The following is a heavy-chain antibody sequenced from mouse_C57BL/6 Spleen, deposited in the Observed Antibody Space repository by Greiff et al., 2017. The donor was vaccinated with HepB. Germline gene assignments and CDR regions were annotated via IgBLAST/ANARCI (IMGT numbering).Heavy chain of an antibody. V-gene: IGHV5-17*01. CDR2: ISSGSSTI. J-gene: IGHJ1*03. Sequence: EVQLVESGGGLVKPGGSLKLSCAASGFTFSDYGMHWVRQAPEKGLEWVAYISSGSSTIYYADTVKGRFTISRDNANNTLFLQMTSLRSEDTAMYYCARRQLWYVDVWGTGTTVTVSS. D-gene: IGHD4-1*02. CDR3: ARRQLWYVDV. CDR1: GFTFSDYG.